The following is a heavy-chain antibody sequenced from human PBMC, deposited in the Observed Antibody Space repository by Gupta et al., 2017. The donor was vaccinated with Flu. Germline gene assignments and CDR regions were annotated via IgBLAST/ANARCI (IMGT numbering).Heavy chain of an antibody. CDR3: ARQGAVGWNYDY. D-gene: IGHD1-7*01. CDR1: GGSISSYY. V-gene: IGHV4-59*08. Sequence: QVQLQASGPGLVKPSETLSLTCNVSGGSISSYYWSWIRQPPGKGLEWIGYIYYSGSTNYNPSLKSRVTISVDTSKNQFSLKLSSVTAADTAVYYCARQGAVGWNYDYWGQGTLVTVSS. CDR2: IYYSGST. J-gene: IGHJ4*02.